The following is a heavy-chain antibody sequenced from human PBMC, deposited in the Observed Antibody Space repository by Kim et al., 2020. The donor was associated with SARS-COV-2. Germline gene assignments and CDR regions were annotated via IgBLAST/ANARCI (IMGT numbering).Heavy chain of an antibody. J-gene: IGHJ3*02. Sequence: YYADSVKGRVTITRDNAKNSRYLQMNSLRDEDTAVYYCASQLVRLGAFDIWGQGTMVTVSS. CDR3: ASQLVRLGAFDI. V-gene: IGHV3-48*02. D-gene: IGHD1-1*01.